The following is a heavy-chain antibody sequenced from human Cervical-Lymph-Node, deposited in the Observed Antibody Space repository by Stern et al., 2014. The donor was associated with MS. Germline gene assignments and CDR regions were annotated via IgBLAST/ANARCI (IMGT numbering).Heavy chain of an antibody. CDR1: GYTFTDYY. CDR2: INPNSGGT. J-gene: IGHJ6*01. V-gene: IGHV1-2*02. Sequence: VHLVESGTEVKQPGASVKVSCKASGYTFTDYYMHWVRQAPGQGLEWMGWINPNSGGTNYAQQFQGRVTMTRDTSITTAYMALSGLRSDDTAIYYCVRDGSCRTASCFYYVMDVWGQGTTVGVSS. CDR3: VRDGSCRTASCFYYVMDV. D-gene: IGHD1-14*01.